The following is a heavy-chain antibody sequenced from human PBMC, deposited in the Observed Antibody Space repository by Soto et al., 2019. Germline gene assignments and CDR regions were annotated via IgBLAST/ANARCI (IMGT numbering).Heavy chain of an antibody. CDR2: IYYSGST. D-gene: IGHD3-22*01. CDR3: ARVPTWTYYYDSSGYGYGAFDI. CDR1: VVSISSGDYY. Sequence: SETLSLTCTFSVVSISSGDYYWSWIRQPPGKGLEWIGYIYYSGSTYYNPSLKSRVTISVDTSKNQFSLKLSSVTAAETAVYYCARVPTWTYYYDSSGYGYGAFDILGQGTMDNVSS. J-gene: IGHJ3*02. V-gene: IGHV4-30-4*01.